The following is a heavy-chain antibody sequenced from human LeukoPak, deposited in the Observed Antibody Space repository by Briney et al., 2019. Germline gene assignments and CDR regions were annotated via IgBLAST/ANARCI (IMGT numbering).Heavy chain of an antibody. V-gene: IGHV3-21*01. CDR2: ISSSSSYI. J-gene: IGHJ5*02. Sequence: PGGSLRLSCAASGFTFSSYSMNWVRQAPGKGLEWVSSISSSSSYIYYADSVKGRFTISRDNAKNSLYLQMNSLRAEDTAVYYCASFPRDPAAGIPGWFDPWGQGTLVTVSS. CDR1: GFTFSSYS. CDR3: ASFPRDPAAGIPGWFDP. D-gene: IGHD6-13*01.